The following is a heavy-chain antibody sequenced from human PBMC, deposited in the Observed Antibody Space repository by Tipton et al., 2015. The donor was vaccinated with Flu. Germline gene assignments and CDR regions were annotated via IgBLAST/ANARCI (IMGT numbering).Heavy chain of an antibody. CDR3: ARGRAVAGFRGFDY. CDR1: GGSISSGSYY. V-gene: IGHV4-61*02. CDR2: IYTSGST. Sequence: LRLSCTVSGGSISSGSYYWSWIRQPAGKGLEWIGRIYTSGSTNYNPSLKSRVTISVDTSKNRFSLKLSSVTAADTAVYYCARGRAVAGFRGFDYWGQGTLVTVSS. J-gene: IGHJ4*02. D-gene: IGHD6-19*01.